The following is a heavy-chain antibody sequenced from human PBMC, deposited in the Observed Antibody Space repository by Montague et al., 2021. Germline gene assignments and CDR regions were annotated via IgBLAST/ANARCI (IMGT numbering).Heavy chain of an antibody. CDR2: VTHGRRT. V-gene: IGHV4-38-2*02. CDR3: ARERDRYYYMDI. Sequence: SETLSLTCTVSRSLINSDYYWGWIRQPPGKGLEWMGSVTHGRRTYYNQSLKSRVTISADTTNNYFSPKMSSVTAADTAMYYCARERDRYYYMDIWGKGTTVTVSS. J-gene: IGHJ6*03. CDR1: RSLINSDYY.